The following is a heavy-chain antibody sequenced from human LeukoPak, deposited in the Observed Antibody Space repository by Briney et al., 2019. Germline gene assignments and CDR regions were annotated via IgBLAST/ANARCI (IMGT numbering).Heavy chain of an antibody. Sequence: GRSLRLSCAASGFTFDDYAMHWVRQAPGKGLEWVSGISWNSGSIGYADSVKGRFTISRDNAKNSLYLQMNSLRAEDTAVYYCARDLLYYDSSGAFDIWGQGTMVTVSS. D-gene: IGHD3-22*01. CDR1: GFTFDDYA. CDR3: ARDLLYYDSSGAFDI. V-gene: IGHV3-9*01. J-gene: IGHJ3*02. CDR2: ISWNSGSI.